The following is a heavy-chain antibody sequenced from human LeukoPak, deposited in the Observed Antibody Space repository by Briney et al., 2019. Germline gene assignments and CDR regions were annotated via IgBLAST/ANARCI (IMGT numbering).Heavy chain of an antibody. CDR2: ISYDGSNK. CDR1: GFTFSSYG. D-gene: IGHD3-10*01. CDR3: AKDYGRITMVRGVIGIYYYGMDV. J-gene: IGHJ6*02. Sequence: PGGSLRLSCAAFGFTFSSYGMHWVRQAPGKGLEWVAVISYDGSNKYYADSVKGRFTISRDNSKNTLYLQMNSLRAEDAAVYYCAKDYGRITMVRGVIGIYYYGMDVWGQGTTVTVSS. V-gene: IGHV3-30*18.